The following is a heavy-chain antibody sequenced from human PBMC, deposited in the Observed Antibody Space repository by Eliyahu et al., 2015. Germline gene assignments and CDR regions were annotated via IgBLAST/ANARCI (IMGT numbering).Heavy chain of an antibody. Sequence: VRGRFTISRDDSKNTAYLQMNSLKTEDTAVYYCTRQTYVYDSTGYYFQKSDFDDWGQGTLVTVSS. D-gene: IGHD3-22*01. V-gene: IGHV3-73*01. J-gene: IGHJ4*02. CDR3: TRQTYVYDSTGYYFQKSDFDD.